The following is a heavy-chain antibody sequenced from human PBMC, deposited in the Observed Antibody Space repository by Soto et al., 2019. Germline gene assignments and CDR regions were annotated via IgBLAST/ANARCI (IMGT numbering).Heavy chain of an antibody. CDR1: GFSFSNFW. V-gene: IGHV3-7*01. J-gene: IGHJ4*02. CDR2: INPDGREK. Sequence: PGGSLRLSCAASGFSFSNFWMDWVRQAPGKGLEWVANINPDGREKHYVDSVKGRFTISRDNAKNSLYLQMSSLTAEDSALYYCSRSLNFWGRGTRVTVSS. CDR3: SRSLNF.